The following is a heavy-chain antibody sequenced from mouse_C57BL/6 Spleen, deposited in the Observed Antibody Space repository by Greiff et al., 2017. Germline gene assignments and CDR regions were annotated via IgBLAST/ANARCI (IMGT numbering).Heavy chain of an antibody. J-gene: IGHJ3*01. V-gene: IGHV1-82*01. CDR2: IYPGDGDT. CDR1: GYAFSSSS. CDR3: AKFNYTWFAY. D-gene: IGHD2-1*01. Sequence: VQLQQSGPELVKPGASVKISCKASGYAFSSSSMNWVKQRPGKGLEWIGRIYPGDGDTNYNGKFKGKATLTADKSSSTAYMQLSSLTSEDSAVYFCAKFNYTWFAYWGQGTLVTVSA.